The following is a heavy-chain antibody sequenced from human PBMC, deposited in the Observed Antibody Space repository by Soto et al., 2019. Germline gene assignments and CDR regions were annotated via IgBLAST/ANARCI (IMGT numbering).Heavy chain of an antibody. CDR3: ARSPSMVRGVILDW. J-gene: IGHJ4*02. CDR1: GGSITSYY. Sequence: SETLSLTCTVSGGSITSYYWNWIRQPPGKGLEWIGYIYYSGSTNYNPSLKSRVTISVDTSKNQFSLKLSSVTAADTAVYFCARSPSMVRGVILDWWGQGMLVTVSS. V-gene: IGHV4-59*12. D-gene: IGHD3-10*01. CDR2: IYYSGST.